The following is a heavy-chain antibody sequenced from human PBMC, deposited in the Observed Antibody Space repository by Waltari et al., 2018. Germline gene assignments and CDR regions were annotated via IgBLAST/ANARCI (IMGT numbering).Heavy chain of an antibody. J-gene: IGHJ4*02. CDR1: GGSFRGYY. CDR3: ARGDGTGKYGY. Sequence: QVRLQQWGAGLLKPSETLSLTCAVYGGSFRGYYWSWIRQPPGKGLEWIGKTKDSERTKYNPSLKSRISISVDTSKNQFSLTVFSVTAADAAVYYCARGDGTGKYGYWGQGTRVTVSS. CDR2: TKDSERT. D-gene: IGHD1-1*01. V-gene: IGHV4-34*02.